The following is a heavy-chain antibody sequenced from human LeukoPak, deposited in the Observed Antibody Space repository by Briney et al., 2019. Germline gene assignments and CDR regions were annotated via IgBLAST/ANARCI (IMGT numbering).Heavy chain of an antibody. CDR2: IKQDGSEK. D-gene: IGHD6-6*01. J-gene: IGHJ4*02. CDR1: GFTFSSYW. CDR3: ARVGEQLVYYFDY. Sequence: GGSLRLSCVASGFTFSSYWMSWVRQAPGKGLEWVANIKQDGSEKSYVVSVRGRFTISRDNAKNSLYLQMNSLRAEDTAVYYCARVGEQLVYYFDYWGQGTLVTVSS. V-gene: IGHV3-7*01.